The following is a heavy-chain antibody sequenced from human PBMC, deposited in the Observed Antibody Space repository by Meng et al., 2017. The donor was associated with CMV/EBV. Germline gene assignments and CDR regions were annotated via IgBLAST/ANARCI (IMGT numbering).Heavy chain of an antibody. CDR1: GFTFSTYA. CDR2: VSSDGANK. Sequence: GGSLRLSCAASGFTFSTYAMHWVRLVPGKGLEWVAVVSSDGANKYYGDSVKGRFTISRDNAKNSLYLQMNSLRAEDTAVYYCARDRGIQLWFETVYYFDYWGQGTLVTVSS. V-gene: IGHV3-30-3*01. D-gene: IGHD5-18*01. J-gene: IGHJ4*02. CDR3: ARDRGIQLWFETVYYFDY.